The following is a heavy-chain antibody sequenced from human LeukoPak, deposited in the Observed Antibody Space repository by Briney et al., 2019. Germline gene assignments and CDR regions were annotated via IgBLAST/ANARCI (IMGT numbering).Heavy chain of an antibody. Sequence: ASVQVSCKASGFSFTNYAISWVRQAPGQGLEWLAWISVDNGNTNYIRNLQGRVTLTTDTSTSTAYMELRNLRSDDTAVYYCARDSWARAYDIDHWGQGTLVTVSS. CDR3: ARDSWARAYDIDH. CDR2: ISVDNGNT. CDR1: GFSFTNYA. V-gene: IGHV1-18*01. J-gene: IGHJ5*02. D-gene: IGHD5-12*01.